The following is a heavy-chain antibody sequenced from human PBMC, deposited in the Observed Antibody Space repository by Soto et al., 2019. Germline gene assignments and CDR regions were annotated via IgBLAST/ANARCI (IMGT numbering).Heavy chain of an antibody. V-gene: IGHV1-3*01. CDR1: GYTFTSYA. J-gene: IGHJ6*02. CDR2: INAGNGNT. D-gene: IGHD3-10*01. CDR3: ARGTSGDPATNYCYYYGMDV. Sequence: ASVKVSCKASGYTFTSYAMHWVRQAPGQRLEWMGWINAGNGNTKYSQKFQGRVTITRDTSASTAYMELSSLRSEDTAVYYCARGTSGDPATNYCYYYGMDVWGQGTTVTVSS.